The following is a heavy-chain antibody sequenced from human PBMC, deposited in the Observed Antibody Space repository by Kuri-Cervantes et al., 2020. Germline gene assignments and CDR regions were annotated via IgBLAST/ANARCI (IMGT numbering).Heavy chain of an antibody. V-gene: IGHV4-34*01. D-gene: IGHD1-26*01. J-gene: IGHJ4*02. Sequence: SETLSLTCAVYGGSFSGYYWSWIRQPPGKGLEWIGEINHSGSTNYNPSLKSRVTISVDTSKNQFSLKLSSVTAADTALYYCAKDSGSYYPGRIDYWGQGTLVTVSS. CDR2: INHSGST. CDR1: GGSFSGYY. CDR3: AKDSGSYYPGRIDY.